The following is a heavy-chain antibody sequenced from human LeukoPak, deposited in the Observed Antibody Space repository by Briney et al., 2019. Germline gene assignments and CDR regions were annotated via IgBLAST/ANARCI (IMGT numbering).Heavy chain of an antibody. V-gene: IGHV1-69*04. J-gene: IGHJ5*02. D-gene: IGHD3-3*01. Sequence: EASVKVSCKASGGTFSSYAISWVRQAPGQGLEWMGRIIPILGIANYAQKFQGRVTITADKSTSAAYMELSSLRSEDTAVYYRARVGLGYDFWSGYSFDPWGQGTLVTVSS. CDR1: GGTFSSYA. CDR3: ARVGLGYDFWSGYSFDP. CDR2: IIPILGIA.